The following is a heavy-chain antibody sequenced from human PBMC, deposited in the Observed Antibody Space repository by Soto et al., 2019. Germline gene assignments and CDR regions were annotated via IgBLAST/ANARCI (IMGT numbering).Heavy chain of an antibody. CDR2: IYSSGST. J-gene: IGHJ6*02. CDR3: ARDADYGGSRGGMDV. V-gene: IGHV4-31*01. CDR1: GGSVNNANYF. D-gene: IGHD4-17*01. Sequence: QVRLEESGPGLVKPSETLSLICSVSGGSVNNANYFWNWIRHHPENGLEWIGYIYSSGSTRYNPSFKTLATLSIDTSKNQFSLRLSSVTVADTGVYFCARDADYGGSRGGMDVWGRGTTVTVSS.